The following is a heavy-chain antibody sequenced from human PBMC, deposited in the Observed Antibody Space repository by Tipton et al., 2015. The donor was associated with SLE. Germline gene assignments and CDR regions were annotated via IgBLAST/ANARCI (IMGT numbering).Heavy chain of an antibody. V-gene: IGHV4-4*09. CDR1: GGSISSYY. CDR3: ARLRGNWEAYYFDY. CDR2: IYTSGST. D-gene: IGHD7-27*01. J-gene: IGHJ4*02. Sequence: TLSLTCTVSGGSISSYYWSWIRQSPGKGLEWIGYIYTSGSTNYNPALKSRVTISVDTSKNQFSLKLSSVTAADTAVYYCARLRGNWEAYYFDYWGQGTLVTVSS.